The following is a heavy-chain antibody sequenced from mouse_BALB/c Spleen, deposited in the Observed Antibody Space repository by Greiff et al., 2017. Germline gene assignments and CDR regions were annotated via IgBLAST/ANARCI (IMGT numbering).Heavy chain of an antibody. Sequence: DVHLVESGGGLVQPGGSRKLSCAASGFTFSSFGMHWVRQAPEKGLEWVAYISSGSSTIYYADTVKGRFTISRDNPKNTLFLQMTSLRSEDTAMYYCARSRGFFMDYWGQGTSVTVSS. V-gene: IGHV5-17*02. CDR2: ISSGSSTI. CDR3: ARSRGFFMDY. D-gene: IGHD1-2*01. J-gene: IGHJ4*01. CDR1: GFTFSSFG.